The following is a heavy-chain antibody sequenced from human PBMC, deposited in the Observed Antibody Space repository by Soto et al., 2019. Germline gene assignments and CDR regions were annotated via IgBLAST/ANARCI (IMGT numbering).Heavy chain of an antibody. CDR3: ARERGYYDFWSGYYANWFDP. D-gene: IGHD3-3*01. Sequence: LSLTCTVSGGSISSYYWSWILQPAGKGLEWIGRIYTSGSTNYNPSLKSRVTMSVDTSKNQFSLKLSSVTAADTAVYYCARERGYYDFWSGYYANWFDPWGQGTLVTVSS. CDR2: IYTSGST. J-gene: IGHJ5*02. V-gene: IGHV4-4*07. CDR1: GGSISSYY.